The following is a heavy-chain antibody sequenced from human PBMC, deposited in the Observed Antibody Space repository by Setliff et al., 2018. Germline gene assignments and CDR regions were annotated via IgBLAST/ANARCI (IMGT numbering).Heavy chain of an antibody. CDR1: RGPINSHY. J-gene: IGHJ4*02. CDR2: IYADGST. Sequence: PSETLSLTCTVSRGPINSHYWSWIRQPAGKGLEWIGRIYADGSTNYNPSLKSRVTMSIDTSKNQFFLEVRSVTAADTAVYYCARGRNVASRLLDSWGQGTLVTVSS. V-gene: IGHV4-4*07. CDR3: ARGRNVASRLLDS. D-gene: IGHD6-6*01.